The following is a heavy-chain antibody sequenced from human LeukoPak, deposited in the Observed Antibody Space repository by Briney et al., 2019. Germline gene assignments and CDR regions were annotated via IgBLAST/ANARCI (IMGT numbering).Heavy chain of an antibody. D-gene: IGHD4-17*01. CDR2: MNPNSGNT. Sequence: GASVKVSCKASGYTFTSYDINWVRQATGQGLEWMGWMNPNSGNTGYAQKFQGRVTMTRNTSISTAYMELRSLRSDDTAVYYCARVGGTTVTRYYFDYWGQGTLVTVSS. J-gene: IGHJ4*02. CDR3: ARVGGTTVTRYYFDY. CDR1: GYTFTSYD. V-gene: IGHV1-8*01.